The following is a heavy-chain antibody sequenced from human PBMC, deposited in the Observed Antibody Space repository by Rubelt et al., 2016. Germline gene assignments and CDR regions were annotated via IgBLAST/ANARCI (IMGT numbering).Heavy chain of an antibody. CDR3: VGGEPADY. D-gene: IGHD3-10*01. Sequence: QVQLVQSGAEVKKPGSSVKVSCKASGGTFSSYATSWVRQAPGQGLEWMGWMNPNSGNTGYAQKFQGRVTMTRNTSISTAYMELRSLRSDDTAVYYCVGGEPADYWGQGTLVTVSS. CDR2: MNPNSGNT. J-gene: IGHJ4*02. CDR1: GGTFSSYA. V-gene: IGHV1-8*02.